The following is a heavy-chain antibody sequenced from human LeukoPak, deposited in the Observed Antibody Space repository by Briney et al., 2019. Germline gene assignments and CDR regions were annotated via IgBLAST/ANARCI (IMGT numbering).Heavy chain of an antibody. Sequence: ASVKVSCKASGYTFTGYYMHWVRQAPGQGLEWMGWINPNSGGTTYAQKFQGRVTMTRDTSISTAYMELSRLRSDDTAVYYCAREDPGTTWFDPWGQGTLVTVSS. CDR3: AREDPGTTWFDP. J-gene: IGHJ5*02. CDR2: INPNSGGT. D-gene: IGHD1-7*01. CDR1: GYTFTGYY. V-gene: IGHV1-2*02.